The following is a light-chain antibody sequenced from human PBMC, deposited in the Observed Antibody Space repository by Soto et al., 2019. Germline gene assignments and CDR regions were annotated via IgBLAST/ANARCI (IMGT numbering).Light chain of an antibody. CDR2: YDS. V-gene: IGLV3-21*04. J-gene: IGLJ1*01. CDR3: QVRDSSSDHRGV. Sequence: SYELTQPPSVSVAPGKTTRITCGGNNIGSKSVHWYQQKPGQAPVLFIYYDSDRHSGIPERFSGSNSGNTATLTISRVEAGDEAEYYCQVRDSSSDHRGVLVTGTKLTVL. CDR1: NIGSKS.